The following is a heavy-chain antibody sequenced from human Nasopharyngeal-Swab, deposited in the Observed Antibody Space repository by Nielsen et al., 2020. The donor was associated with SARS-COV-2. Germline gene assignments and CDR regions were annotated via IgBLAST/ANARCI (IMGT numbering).Heavy chain of an antibody. J-gene: IGHJ4*02. Sequence: GESLKISCAASGFTFSSYSMNWVRQAPGKGLEWVSSISSSSSYIYYADSVKGRFTISRDNAKNSLYLQMNSLRAEDTAVYYCARDQAYYDSSGLDYWGQGTLFTVSS. CDR1: GFTFSSYS. V-gene: IGHV3-21*01. CDR3: ARDQAYYDSSGLDY. CDR2: ISSSSSYI. D-gene: IGHD3-22*01.